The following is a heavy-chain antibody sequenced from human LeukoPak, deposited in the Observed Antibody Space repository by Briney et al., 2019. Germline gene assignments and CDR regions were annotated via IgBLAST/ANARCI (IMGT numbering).Heavy chain of an antibody. CDR1: GGSISTYY. CDR3: ARVSRSWDYYSYMDV. CDR2: IYYSGST. D-gene: IGHD6-6*01. V-gene: IGHV4-59*12. Sequence: PSETLSLTCTVSGGSISTYYWSWIRQPPGKGLEWIGTIYYSGSTYYNPSLKSRVTISVDTSKNQFSLKLNSVTAADTAVYFCARVSRSWDYYSYMDVWGKGTTVIISS. J-gene: IGHJ6*03.